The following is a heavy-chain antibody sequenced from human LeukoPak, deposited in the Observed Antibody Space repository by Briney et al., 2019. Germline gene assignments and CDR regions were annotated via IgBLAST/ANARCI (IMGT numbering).Heavy chain of an antibody. V-gene: IGHV1-2*02. CDR3: AREGKYYYDSSGSGRFDY. D-gene: IGHD3-22*01. J-gene: IGHJ4*02. CDR1: GYTFTGYY. CDR2: IKPNSGGT. Sequence: GASVKVSCKASGYTFTGYYMHWVRQAPGQGLEWMGWIKPNSGGTNYAQKFQGRVTMTRDTSISTAYMELSRLRSDDTAVYYCAREGKYYYDSSGSGRFDYWGQGTLVTVSS.